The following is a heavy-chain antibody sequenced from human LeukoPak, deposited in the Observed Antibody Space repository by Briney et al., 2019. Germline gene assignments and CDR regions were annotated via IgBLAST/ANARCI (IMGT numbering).Heavy chain of an antibody. CDR2: ISAYNGNT. Sequence: GASVKVSCKASGYTFTSYGISWVRQAPGQGLEWMGWISAYNGNTNYAQKLQGRVTMTTDTSTSTAYMELSSLRSEDTAVYYCARVAILGSGSYYNYFDYWGQGTLVTVSS. CDR3: ARVAILGSGSYYNYFDY. CDR1: GYTFTSYG. V-gene: IGHV1-18*01. J-gene: IGHJ4*02. D-gene: IGHD3-10*01.